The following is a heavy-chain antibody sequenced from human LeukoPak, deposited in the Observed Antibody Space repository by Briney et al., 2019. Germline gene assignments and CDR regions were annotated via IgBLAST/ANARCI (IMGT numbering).Heavy chain of an antibody. CDR2: INPNSGGT. CDR3: AIHVDTAMPTGY. J-gene: IGHJ4*02. V-gene: IGHV1-2*02. CDR1: GYTFTGYY. D-gene: IGHD5-18*01. Sequence: GASVKVSCKASGYTFTGYYMHWVRQAPGQGLELMGWINPNSGGTNYAQKFQGRVTMTRDTSISTAYMELSRLRSDDTAVYYCAIHVDTAMPTGYWGQGTLVTVSS.